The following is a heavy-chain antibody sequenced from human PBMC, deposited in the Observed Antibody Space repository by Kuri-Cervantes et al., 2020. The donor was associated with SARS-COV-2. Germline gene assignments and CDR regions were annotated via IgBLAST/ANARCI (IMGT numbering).Heavy chain of an antibody. CDR1: GFTFSSYW. D-gene: IGHD2-2*01. CDR2: IKQDGSEK. J-gene: IGHJ6*03. CDR3: AKDGDCSSTSCYYMDV. V-gene: IGHV3-7*03. Sequence: GGSLRLSCAASGFTFSSYWMSWVRQAPGKGLEWVANIKQDGSEKYYVDSVKGRFTISRDNAKNSLYLQMNSLRAEDTALYYCAKDGDCSSTSCYYMDVWGKGTTVTVSS.